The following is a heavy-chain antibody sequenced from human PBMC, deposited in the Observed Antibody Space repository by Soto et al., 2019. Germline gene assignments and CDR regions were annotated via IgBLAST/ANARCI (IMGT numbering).Heavy chain of an antibody. Sequence: SETLSLTCAVYGGSFSGYYWSWIRQPPGKGLEWIGEINHSGSTNYNPSLKSRVTISVDMSKNQFSLKLSSVTAADTAVYYCARAGYTYGMDVWGQGTTVTVSS. CDR1: GGSFSGYY. J-gene: IGHJ6*02. V-gene: IGHV4-34*01. D-gene: IGHD6-13*01. CDR2: INHSGST. CDR3: ARAGYTYGMDV.